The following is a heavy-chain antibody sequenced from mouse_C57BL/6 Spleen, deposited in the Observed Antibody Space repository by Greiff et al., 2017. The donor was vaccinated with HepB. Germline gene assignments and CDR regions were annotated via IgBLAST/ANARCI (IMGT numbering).Heavy chain of an antibody. CDR3: ARGYYSNYRFAY. CDR1: GFTFSSYA. V-gene: IGHV5-4*03. D-gene: IGHD2-5*01. J-gene: IGHJ3*01. Sequence: EVMLVESGGGLVKPGGSLKLSCAASGFTFSSYAMSWVRQTPEKRLEWVATISDGGSHTYYPDNVKGRFTISRDNAKNNLYLQMSHLKSEDTAMYYCARGYYSNYRFAYWGQGTLVTVSA. CDR2: ISDGGSHT.